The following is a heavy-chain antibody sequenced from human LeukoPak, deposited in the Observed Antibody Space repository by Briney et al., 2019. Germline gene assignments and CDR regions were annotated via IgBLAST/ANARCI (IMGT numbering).Heavy chain of an antibody. J-gene: IGHJ4*02. D-gene: IGHD6-19*01. CDR1: GFTFSSYA. V-gene: IGHV3-30-3*01. Sequence: GRSLRLFCAASGFTFSSYAMHWVRQAPGKGLEWVAVISYDGSNKYYADSVKGRFTISRDNSKNTRYLQMNSLRAEDTAVYYCARELEQWLVLSYWGQGTLVTVSS. CDR3: ARELEQWLVLSY. CDR2: ISYDGSNK.